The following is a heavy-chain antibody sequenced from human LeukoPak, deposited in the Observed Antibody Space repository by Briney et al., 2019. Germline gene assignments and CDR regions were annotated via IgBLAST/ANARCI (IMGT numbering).Heavy chain of an antibody. V-gene: IGHV3-66*01. CDR2: IYSGGST. CDR1: GFTFSSYE. D-gene: IGHD3-22*01. Sequence: GGSLRLSCAASGFTFSSYEMNWVRQAPGKGLEWVSVIYSGGSTYYADSVKGRFTISRDNSKNTLYLQMNSLRAEDTAVYYCARDYYDSSGYSSWGQGTLVTVSS. J-gene: IGHJ4*02. CDR3: ARDYYDSSGYSS.